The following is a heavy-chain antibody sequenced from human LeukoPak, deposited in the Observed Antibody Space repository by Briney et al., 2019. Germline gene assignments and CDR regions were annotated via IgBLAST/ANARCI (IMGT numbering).Heavy chain of an antibody. D-gene: IGHD3-10*01. CDR2: ISSNGGST. J-gene: IGHJ1*01. V-gene: IGHV3-64D*09. CDR3: VKHCGRSGDFGIQH. Sequence: PGGSLRLSCSASGFTFSSYALHWVRQAPGKGLDYVSVISSNGGSTSYANPFKGRFTISRDNSKNTLYLQMSSLRAEDTAVYYCVKHCGRSGDFGIQHWGQGTLVTVSS. CDR1: GFTFSSYA.